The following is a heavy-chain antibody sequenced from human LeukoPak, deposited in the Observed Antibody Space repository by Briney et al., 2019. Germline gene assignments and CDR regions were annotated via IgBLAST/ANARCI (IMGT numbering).Heavy chain of an antibody. CDR2: IYSAGPT. Sequence: AGSLRLSCAASGFSFNTFWMSWVRQAPGKGLEWLSSIYSAGPTDYAHSVKRRFSVSRENSKNTVYLQLNTLPAEDTAVYYCGRVSVAGWQPIDYWGQGTLVTVSS. J-gene: IGHJ4*02. CDR3: GRVSVAGWQPIDY. V-gene: IGHV3-53*01. CDR1: GFSFNTFW. D-gene: IGHD6-19*01.